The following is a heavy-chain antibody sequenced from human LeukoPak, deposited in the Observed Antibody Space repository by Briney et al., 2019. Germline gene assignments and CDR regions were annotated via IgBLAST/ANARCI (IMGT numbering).Heavy chain of an antibody. Sequence: GGSLRLSCAAPGFAFSTHALIWVRQAPGKGLDWVSPISRSCWWTYYADSVKGRFTISRDNSGDAVYVYLQLTSLRAQDTAVYHCGIPKIAAADYWGLGTLVTVSS. CDR1: GFAFSTHA. D-gene: IGHD6-25*01. V-gene: IGHV3-23*01. CDR3: GIPKIAAADY. CDR2: ISRSCWWT. J-gene: IGHJ4*02.